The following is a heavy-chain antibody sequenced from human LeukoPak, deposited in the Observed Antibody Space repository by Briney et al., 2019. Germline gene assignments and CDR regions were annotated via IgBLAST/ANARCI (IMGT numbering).Heavy chain of an antibody. J-gene: IGHJ4*02. V-gene: IGHV3-64*01. CDR3: ARAREKYSSSTLFDY. CDR2: ISSNGGST. Sequence: PGGSLRLSCAASGFTFSSYAMHWVRQAPGKGLEYVSAISSNGGSTYYANSVKGRFTISRDSSKNTLYLQMGSLRAEDMAVYYCARAREKYSSSTLFDYWGQGTLVTVSS. CDR1: GFTFSSYA. D-gene: IGHD6-6*01.